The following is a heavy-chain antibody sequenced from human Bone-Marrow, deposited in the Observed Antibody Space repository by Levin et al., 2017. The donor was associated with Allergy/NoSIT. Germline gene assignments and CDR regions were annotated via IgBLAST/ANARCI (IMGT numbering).Heavy chain of an antibody. V-gene: IGHV1-69*13. D-gene: IGHD2-21*01. CDR2: IIPIFETS. CDR1: GGSFSNFP. CDR3: AIGYCGGESCYSWYYDV. Sequence: SVKVSCKASGGSFSNFPISWVRQAPGQGLVWMGGIIPIFETSNYAQEFQGRVTITADESTSTAYMELRSLRSEDTAVYYCAIGYCGGESCYSWYYDVWGRGTLVTVSS. J-gene: IGHJ2*01.